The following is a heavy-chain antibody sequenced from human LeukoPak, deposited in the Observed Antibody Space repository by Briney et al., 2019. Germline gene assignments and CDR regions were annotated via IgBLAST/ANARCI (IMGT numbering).Heavy chain of an antibody. CDR3: ARGIRYYYDSSGYYGWFDP. D-gene: IGHD3-22*01. CDR2: MNPNSGNT. V-gene: IGHV1-8*02. Sequence: RASVKVSCKASGYTFTSYGINWVRQATGQGLEWMGWMNPNSGNTGYAQKFQGRVTMTRNTSISTAYMELSSLRSEDTAVYYCARGIRYYYDSSGYYGWFDPWGQGTLVTVSS. CDR1: GYTFTSYG. J-gene: IGHJ5*02.